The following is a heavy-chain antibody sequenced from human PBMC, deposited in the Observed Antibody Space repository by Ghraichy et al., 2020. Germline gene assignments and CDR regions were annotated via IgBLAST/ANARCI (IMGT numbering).Heavy chain of an antibody. CDR2: IDPKSGGT. V-gene: IGHV1-2*06. D-gene: IGHD5-12*01. CDR3: ASNNIGTFTGFDY. Sequence: SVKVSCKASGYSFTGYYMHWVRQAPGQGLEWMGQIDPKSGGTSYAQNFQGRVTMTRDTSISTAYMDLSSLRSDDTAVYYCASNNIGTFTGFDYWGQGTLVTVSS. CDR1: GYSFTGYY. J-gene: IGHJ4*02.